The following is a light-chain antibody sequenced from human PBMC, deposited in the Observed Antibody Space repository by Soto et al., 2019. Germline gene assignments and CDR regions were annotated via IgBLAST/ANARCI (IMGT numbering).Light chain of an antibody. J-gene: IGKJ1*01. CDR2: AAS. Sequence: DIQMTQSPSSLSASVRDRVTITCRASQSISSSLNWYQQKPGKAPKLLIYAASSLQSGVPSRFSGCGSGTDFTLTISSLQPEDFATYYCQQSYSTPRTFGQGTKVEIK. CDR3: QQSYSTPRT. V-gene: IGKV1-39*01. CDR1: QSISSS.